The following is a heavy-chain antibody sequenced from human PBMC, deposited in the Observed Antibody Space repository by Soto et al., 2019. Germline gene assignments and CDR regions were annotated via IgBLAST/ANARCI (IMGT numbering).Heavy chain of an antibody. CDR1: RLTFSNYG. V-gene: IGHV3-30*03. Sequence: PGGSLRLSCVASRLTFSNYGMHWVRQAPGKGLEWVAVISYESISTVYRDPVRGRFTISRDNSRNTLYLHMNSLTPEDTAVYYCAREAGCSGTNCNVYFDYWGLGTLVTVSS. D-gene: IGHD2-15*01. CDR2: ISYESIST. J-gene: IGHJ4*01. CDR3: AREAGCSGTNCNVYFDY.